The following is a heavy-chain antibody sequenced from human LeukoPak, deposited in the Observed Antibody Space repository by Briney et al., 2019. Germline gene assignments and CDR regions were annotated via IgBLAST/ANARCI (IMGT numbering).Heavy chain of an antibody. V-gene: IGHV1-46*03. J-gene: IGHJ5*02. CDR2: INPSGGST. CDR3: ARDLSRFLEWLSGWFDP. Sequence: ASVKVSCKASGYTFTSYYMHWVRQAPGQGLEWMGIINPSGGSTSYAQKFQGRVTMTRDTSTSTVYMELSSLRSEDTAVYYCARDLSRFLEWLSGWFDPWGQGTLVTVPS. D-gene: IGHD3-3*01. CDR1: GYTFTSYY.